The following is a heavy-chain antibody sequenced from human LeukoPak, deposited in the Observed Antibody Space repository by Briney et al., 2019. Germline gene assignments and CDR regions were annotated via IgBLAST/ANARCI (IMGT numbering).Heavy chain of an antibody. Sequence: ASVKVSCKASGYTSRSYEINWVRQAPGQGLEWVGWIHPNSGKTGYAQKFQGRVTMTRDTSTETAFMELSSLKFDDTAIFYCARGHYGGNRYFDIWGQGTLVTVSS. CDR2: IHPNSGKT. D-gene: IGHD4-23*01. J-gene: IGHJ4*02. CDR3: ARGHYGGNRYFDI. V-gene: IGHV1-8*01. CDR1: GYTSRSYE.